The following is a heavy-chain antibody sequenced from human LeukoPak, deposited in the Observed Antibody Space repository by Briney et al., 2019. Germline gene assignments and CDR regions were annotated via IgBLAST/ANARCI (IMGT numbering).Heavy chain of an antibody. D-gene: IGHD3/OR15-3a*01. CDR3: ARQTGSGLFILP. CDR1: GDSFSSSW. CDR2: IYPGDSDT. Sequence: GESLEIPCKASGDSFSSSWIGWVRQMPGKGLEWMGIIYPGDSDTRYSPSFQGQVTISVDKSISTAYLQWSSLKASDTAMYYCARQTGSGLFILPGGQGTLVTVSS. J-gene: IGHJ4*02. V-gene: IGHV5-51*01.